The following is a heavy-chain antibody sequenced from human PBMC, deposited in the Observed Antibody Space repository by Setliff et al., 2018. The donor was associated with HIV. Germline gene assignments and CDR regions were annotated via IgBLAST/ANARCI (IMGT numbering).Heavy chain of an antibody. J-gene: IGHJ2*01. D-gene: IGHD3-10*01. CDR2: VYASAYS. CDR1: GDSIGDYY. Sequence: ETLSLTCTVSGDSIGDYYWNWSRQPAGKGLEWIGRVYASAYSNYNPSLKSRVTMSVDTSQNQFSLKLRSVNAADTAVYYCARDWVTRSNYYGSGSPWYFDFWGRGILVTVSS. CDR3: ARDWVTRSNYYGSGSPWYFDF. V-gene: IGHV4-4*07.